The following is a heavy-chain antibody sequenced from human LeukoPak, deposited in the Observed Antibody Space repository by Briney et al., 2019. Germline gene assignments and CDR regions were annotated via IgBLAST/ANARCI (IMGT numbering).Heavy chain of an antibody. V-gene: IGHV1-18*01. Sequence: ASVKVSCKASGYTFTSHTIAWVRQAPGQGLGWLGYNGNTNYAQKVQGRVTMTTDTSTGTAYMELRSLRSDDTAVYYCARVYGGSYSDSAFDIWGQGTMVTVSS. CDR2: NGNT. D-gene: IGHD1-26*01. CDR1: GYTFTSHT. CDR3: ARVYGGSYSDSAFDI. J-gene: IGHJ3*02.